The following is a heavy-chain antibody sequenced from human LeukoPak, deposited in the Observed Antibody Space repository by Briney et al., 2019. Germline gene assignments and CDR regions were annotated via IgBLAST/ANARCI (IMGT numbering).Heavy chain of an antibody. CDR1: GGSVSSGSYY. V-gene: IGHV4-61*01. CDR3: ARGGGYGDYPPYFDY. J-gene: IGHJ4*02. D-gene: IGHD4-17*01. Sequence: PSETLSLTCTVSGGSVSSGSYYWSWIRQPPGKGLEWIGYIYYSGSTTYNPSLKSRVTISVDTSKNQFSLKLSSVTAADTAVYYCARGGGYGDYPPYFDYWGQGTLVTVSS. CDR2: IYYSGST.